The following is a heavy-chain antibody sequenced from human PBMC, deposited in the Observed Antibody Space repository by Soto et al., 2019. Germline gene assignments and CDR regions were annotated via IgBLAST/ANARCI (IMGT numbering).Heavy chain of an antibody. CDR3: ARDLNGYCSGGSCYGGNGY. J-gene: IGHJ4*02. CDR1: AGSFSGYA. V-gene: IGHV1-69*13. Sequence: GXSGKVSCKASAGSFSGYAISWVRQAPGQGLEWMGGIIPIFGTANYAQKFQGRVTITADESTSTAYMELSSLRSEDTAVYYCARDLNGYCSGGSCYGGNGYWGQGTLVTVTS. CDR2: IIPIFGTA. D-gene: IGHD2-15*01.